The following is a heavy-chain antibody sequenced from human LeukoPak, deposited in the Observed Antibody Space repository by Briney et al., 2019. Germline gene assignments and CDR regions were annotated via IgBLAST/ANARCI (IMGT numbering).Heavy chain of an antibody. J-gene: IGHJ4*02. Sequence: SETLSLTRAVYGGSFSGYYGSWIRQPPGKGLEWIGEINHSGSTNYNPSLKSRVTISVDTSKNQFSLKLSSVTAADTAVYYCARLKYDFWSGYDYWGQGTLVTVSS. CDR2: INHSGST. CDR1: GGSFSGYY. D-gene: IGHD3-3*01. V-gene: IGHV4-34*01. CDR3: ARLKYDFWSGYDY.